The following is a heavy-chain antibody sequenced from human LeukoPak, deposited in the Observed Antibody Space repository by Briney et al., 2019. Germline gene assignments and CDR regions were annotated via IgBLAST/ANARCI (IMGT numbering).Heavy chain of an antibody. CDR3: ARDQVPLLWLGEATPPVAFDI. D-gene: IGHD3-10*01. CDR1: GGTFSSYA. Sequence: GASVKVSCKASGGTFSSYAISWVRQAPGQGLEWMGGIIPIFGTANYAQKFQGRVTITADESTSTAYMELSSLRSEDTAVYYCARDQVPLLWLGEATPPVAFDIWGQGTMVTVSS. V-gene: IGHV1-69*13. J-gene: IGHJ3*02. CDR2: IIPIFGTA.